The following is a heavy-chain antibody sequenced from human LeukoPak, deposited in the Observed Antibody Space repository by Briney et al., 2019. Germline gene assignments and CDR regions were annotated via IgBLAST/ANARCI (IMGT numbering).Heavy chain of an antibody. V-gene: IGHV3-23*01. Sequence: GGSLRLSCAASGFTFSSYAMSWVRQAPGKGREWVSAISGSGGSTYYADSVEGRFTISRDNSKNTLYLQMNSLRAEDTAVYYCAKEYYYDSSGYYTDYWGQGTLVTVSS. CDR2: ISGSGGST. J-gene: IGHJ4*02. D-gene: IGHD3-22*01. CDR3: AKEYYYDSSGYYTDY. CDR1: GFTFSSYA.